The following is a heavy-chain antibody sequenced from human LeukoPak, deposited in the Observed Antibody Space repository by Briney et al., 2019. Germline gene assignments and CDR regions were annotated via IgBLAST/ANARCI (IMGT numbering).Heavy chain of an antibody. CDR2: INLHGSVK. Sequence: GGSLRLSCAASGFTLSDYWMNWLRQAPGKGLEWVANINLHGSVKLHVDSVEGRFTISRDNAKNSLFLQMTSLKVEDTAVYYCAAWGLYSYWGQGTLVTVSS. V-gene: IGHV3-7*01. J-gene: IGHJ4*02. CDR1: GFTLSDYW. D-gene: IGHD4-11*01. CDR3: AAWGLYSY.